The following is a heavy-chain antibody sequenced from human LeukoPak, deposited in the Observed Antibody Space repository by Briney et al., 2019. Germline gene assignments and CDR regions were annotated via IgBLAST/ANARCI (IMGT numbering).Heavy chain of an antibody. CDR1: GFTFNDFA. Sequence: GSLSLSCAASGFTFNDFAMTWVRQAPGKGLEWVSTIADAGTYYADSVKGRFIISRDNSKNMLYLQLNSLRADDTAMYYCARNLGPFDVRGHGTMVTVSS. CDR2: IADAGT. CDR3: ARNLGPFDV. V-gene: IGHV3-23*01. D-gene: IGHD3-16*01. J-gene: IGHJ3*01.